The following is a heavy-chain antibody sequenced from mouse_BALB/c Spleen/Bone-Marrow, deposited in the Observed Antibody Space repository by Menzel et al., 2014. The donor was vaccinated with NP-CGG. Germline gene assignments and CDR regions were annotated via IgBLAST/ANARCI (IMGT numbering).Heavy chain of an antibody. D-gene: IGHD4-1*01. CDR1: RFTFSNYA. Sequence: EVKLVESGGGLVKPGGSLKLSCAASRFTFSNYAMSWVRQTPEKRLEWVATISSGGSYTYYPDSVKGRFTISRDNAQNTLYLQRSSLRSEDTAMYFCARQENWALDYWGQGTTLTVSS. V-gene: IGHV5-9-3*01. CDR2: ISSGGSYT. CDR3: ARQENWALDY. J-gene: IGHJ2*01.